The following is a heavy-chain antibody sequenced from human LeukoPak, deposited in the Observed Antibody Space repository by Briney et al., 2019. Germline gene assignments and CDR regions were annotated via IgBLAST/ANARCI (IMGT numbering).Heavy chain of an antibody. CDR2: IYYSGTT. CDR1: GGSINSGAYY. Sequence: NPSETLSLTCTVSGGSINSGAYYWSWIRQHPGKGLEWIGYIYYSGTTYYNPSLKSRVTISVDTSKNQFSLKLSSVTAADTAVYYCARSERWELQPYDYWGQGTLVTVSS. V-gene: IGHV4-61*08. D-gene: IGHD1-26*01. CDR3: ARSERWELQPYDY. J-gene: IGHJ4*02.